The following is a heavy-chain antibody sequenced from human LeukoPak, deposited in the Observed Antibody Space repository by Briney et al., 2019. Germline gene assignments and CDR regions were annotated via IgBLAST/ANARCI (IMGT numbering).Heavy chain of an antibody. CDR2: ITSSSSTI. CDR3: ATSGSYRFDY. Sequence: GGSLRLSCAASGFTLSSYTMNWVRQAPGKGLEWVSYITSSSSTIYYADSVKGRFTISRDNAKNSLYLQMNSLRVEDTAIYYCATSGSYRFDYWGQGTLVTVSS. CDR1: GFTLSSYT. V-gene: IGHV3-48*01. D-gene: IGHD1-26*01. J-gene: IGHJ4*02.